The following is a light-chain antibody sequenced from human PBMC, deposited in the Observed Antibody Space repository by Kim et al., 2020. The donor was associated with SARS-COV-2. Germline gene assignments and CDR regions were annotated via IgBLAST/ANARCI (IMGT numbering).Light chain of an antibody. J-gene: IGKJ1*01. Sequence: SPGERANLSCRASQSVSSNVAWYQQKPGQAPRLLIYGASTRATGIPARFSGSGSGTEFTLTISSLQSEDFAVYYGQQYNNWPPLTFGQGTKVDIK. V-gene: IGKV3-15*01. CDR1: QSVSSN. CDR2: GAS. CDR3: QQYNNWPPLT.